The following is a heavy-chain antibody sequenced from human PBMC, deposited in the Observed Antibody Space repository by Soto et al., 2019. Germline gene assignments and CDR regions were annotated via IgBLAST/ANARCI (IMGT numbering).Heavy chain of an antibody. V-gene: IGHV2-5*02. J-gene: IGHJ5*02. CDR3: ALYCISPSCQRRWFDP. CDR1: GFSLSTSGVG. Sequence: QITLKESGPTLVKPTQTLTLTCTFSGFSLSTSGVGVGWIRQPPGKALEWLALIYWDADKRYSPSLKSRLTITKDTSKNQVVLTMTNMDPVDTATYYCALYCISPSCQRRWFDPWGQGTLVTVSS. CDR2: IYWDADK. D-gene: IGHD2-2*01.